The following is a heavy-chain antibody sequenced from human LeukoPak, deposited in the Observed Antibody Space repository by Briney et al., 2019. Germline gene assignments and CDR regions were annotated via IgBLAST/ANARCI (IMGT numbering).Heavy chain of an antibody. Sequence: ASVKVSCKASGYTFTGYYMHWVRQAPGQGLEWMGWINPNSGGTNYAQKFQGRVTMTRDTSISTAYMELSRLRSDDTAVYYCAREGHLPYDGSGSYYKPPYNWFDPWGQGTLVTVSS. CDR1: GYTFTGYY. CDR2: INPNSGGT. D-gene: IGHD3-10*01. J-gene: IGHJ5*02. CDR3: AREGHLPYDGSGSYYKPPYNWFDP. V-gene: IGHV1-2*02.